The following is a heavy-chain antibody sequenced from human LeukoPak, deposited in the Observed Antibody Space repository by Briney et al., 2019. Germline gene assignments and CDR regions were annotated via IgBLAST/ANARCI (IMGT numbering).Heavy chain of an antibody. Sequence: GGSLRLSCAASGFTFNYAWMSWVRQVPGKGLEWVGQTVSEIDGGTTDYATPVKGRFTISRDDSESTLYLQMNSLKIEDTAVYYCTTDEDWNYARKDVWGQGATVIVSS. CDR2: TVSEIDGGTT. D-gene: IGHD1-7*01. CDR1: GFTFNYAW. CDR3: TTDEDWNYARKDV. V-gene: IGHV3-15*04. J-gene: IGHJ6*02.